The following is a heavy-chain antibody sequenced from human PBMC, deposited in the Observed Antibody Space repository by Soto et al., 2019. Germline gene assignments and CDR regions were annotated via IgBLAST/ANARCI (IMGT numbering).Heavy chain of an antibody. D-gene: IGHD6-13*01. J-gene: IGHJ3*01. Sequence: XGSLRLFFAASGFTVNNYAMNGVRQAPGKGLEWVSAISGSGGSAYYADSVQGRFIISRDNSKNTLYLQMNSLRAEDAAIYYCVRAGSGWYSRGSFDLWGRGTMVTVSS. CDR3: VRAGSGWYSRGSFDL. CDR1: GFTVNNYA. CDR2: ISGSGGSA. V-gene: IGHV3-23*01.